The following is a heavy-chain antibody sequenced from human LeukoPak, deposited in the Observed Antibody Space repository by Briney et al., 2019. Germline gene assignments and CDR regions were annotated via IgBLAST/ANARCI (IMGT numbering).Heavy chain of an antibody. CDR1: GFTLSSYG. Sequence: GGSLRLSCAASGFTLSSYGMHWVPHAPGKGLEGVAQIWYEGSNKDYADSVKGRFTISRDNYKNTLYLQMNSLSVDDTAVYYCARDPVPHISDYYSDYWGQGTLVTVSP. V-gene: IGHV3-33*01. CDR3: ARDPVPHISDYYSDY. J-gene: IGHJ4*02. CDR2: IWYEGSNK. D-gene: IGHD4-17*01.